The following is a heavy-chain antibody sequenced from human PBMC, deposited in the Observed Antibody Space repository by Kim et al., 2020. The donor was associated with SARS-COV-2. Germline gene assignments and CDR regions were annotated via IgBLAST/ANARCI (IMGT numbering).Heavy chain of an antibody. CDR3: AREYYYGSGTVDI. Sequence: GGSLRLSCAASGFTFSSYWMHWVRQAPGKGLVWVSRINSDGSSTSYADSVKGRFTISRDNAKNTLYLQMNSLRAEDTAVYYCAREYYYGSGTVDIWGQGTMVTVSS. J-gene: IGHJ3*02. CDR1: GFTFSSYW. CDR2: INSDGSST. D-gene: IGHD3-10*01. V-gene: IGHV3-74*01.